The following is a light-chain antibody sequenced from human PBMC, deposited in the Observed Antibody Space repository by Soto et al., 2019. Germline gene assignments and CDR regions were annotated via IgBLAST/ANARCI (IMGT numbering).Light chain of an antibody. J-gene: IGLJ2*01. CDR2: DVT. Sequence: QSVLTQPPSASGSPGQSVTISCTGTSSDVGGYNYVSWHQQHPGRAPQLMIYDVTKRPSGVPDRFSGSKSGNTPSLTVSGLQAEDEADYYCSSHAGSTVVFGGGTKLTVL. CDR1: SSDVGGYNY. V-gene: IGLV2-8*01. CDR3: SSHAGSTVV.